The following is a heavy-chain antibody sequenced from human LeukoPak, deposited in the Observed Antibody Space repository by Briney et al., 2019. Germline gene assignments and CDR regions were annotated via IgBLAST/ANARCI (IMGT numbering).Heavy chain of an antibody. CDR3: ARKSAGYSSSWFDY. Sequence: GGSLRLSCAASGFSLSGYSMNWVRQAPGKGLEWVSSISSSSSYIYYADSVKGRFTISRDNAKNSLYLQMNSLRAEDTAVYYCARKSAGYSSSWFDYWGQGTLVTVSS. CDR1: GFSLSGYS. CDR2: ISSSSSYI. J-gene: IGHJ4*02. V-gene: IGHV3-21*01. D-gene: IGHD6-13*01.